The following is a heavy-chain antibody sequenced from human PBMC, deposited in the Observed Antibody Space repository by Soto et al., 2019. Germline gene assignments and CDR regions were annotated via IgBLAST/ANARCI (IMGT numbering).Heavy chain of an antibody. V-gene: IGHV3-15*04. J-gene: IGHJ5*02. CDR3: TTARGDYIWGSYHRWFDP. Sequence: ELQLVESGGGLVKPGGSLRLSCAASGFSFSNAWMSWVRQAPGKGLEWVGRIESKADGGTTDYAAPVKGRFTISRDDSKNTLYRQMNSLKTEDTAVYYCTTARGDYIWGSYHRWFDPWAQGIVVIVSS. CDR2: IESKADGGTT. CDR1: GFSFSNAW. D-gene: IGHD3-16*02.